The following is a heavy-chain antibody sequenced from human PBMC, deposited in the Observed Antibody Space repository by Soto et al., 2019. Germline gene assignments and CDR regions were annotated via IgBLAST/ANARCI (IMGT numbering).Heavy chain of an antibody. CDR1: GGSISSSNW. V-gene: IGHV4-4*02. CDR3: AREKGYNWPEYYYYYGMDV. D-gene: IGHD1-20*01. CDR2: IYHSGST. J-gene: IGHJ6*02. Sequence: QVQLQESGPGLVKPSGTLSLTCAVSGGSISSSNWWSWVRQPPGKGLEWIGEIYHSGSTNYNPSLKSRVTISVDKSKNQFSLKLSSVTAADTAVYYCAREKGYNWPEYYYYYGMDVWGQGTTVTVSS.